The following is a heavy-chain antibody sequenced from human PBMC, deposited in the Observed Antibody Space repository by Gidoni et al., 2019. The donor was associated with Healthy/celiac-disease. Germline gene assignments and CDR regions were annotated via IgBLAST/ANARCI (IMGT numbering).Heavy chain of an antibody. CDR1: GSTFSSYG. D-gene: IGHD3-22*01. J-gene: IGHJ1*01. Sequence: QVQRVESGGGVVQPGRSRRLSCAASGSTFSSYGMHWVRQAPGKGLEWVAVISYDGSNKYYADSVKGRFTISRDNSKNTLYLQMNSLRAEDTAVYYCAKAYPQYYYDSTEYFQHWGQGTLVTVSS. V-gene: IGHV3-30*18. CDR3: AKAYPQYYYDSTEYFQH. CDR2: ISYDGSNK.